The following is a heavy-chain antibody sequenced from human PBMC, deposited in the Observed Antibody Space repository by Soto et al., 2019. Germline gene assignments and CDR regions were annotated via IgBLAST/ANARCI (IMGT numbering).Heavy chain of an antibody. CDR3: ARETCGDRFYMDV. CDR1: GFNFNHYG. V-gene: IGHV3-21*01. J-gene: IGHJ6*03. D-gene: IGHD3-10*01. CDR2: ISRTGDTK. Sequence: EVQVVESGGGLVKPGGSLRLSCAASGFNFNHYGMHWVRQAPGKGLEWVSYISRTGDTKKFLDSVKGRFTISRDNAKNSLFLQMNSLRAEDTAIYYCARETCGDRFYMDVWGRGTTVTVSS.